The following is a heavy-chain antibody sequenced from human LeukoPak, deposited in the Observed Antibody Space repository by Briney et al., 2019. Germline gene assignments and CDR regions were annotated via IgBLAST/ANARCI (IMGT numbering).Heavy chain of an antibody. D-gene: IGHD2-15*01. V-gene: IGHV6-1*01. J-gene: IGHJ4*02. CDR1: GDSVSSNSAA. CDR3: ARTPCTGGSCYPLYYFDY. CDR2: TYYRSRWYN. Sequence: SQTLPLTCAISGDSVSSNSAAWNWIRQSPSRGLEWLGRTYYRSRWYNDYGVSVKSRITVNPDTSKNQFSLQLNSVTPEDTAVYYCARTPCTGGSCYPLYYFDYWGQGTLVTVAS.